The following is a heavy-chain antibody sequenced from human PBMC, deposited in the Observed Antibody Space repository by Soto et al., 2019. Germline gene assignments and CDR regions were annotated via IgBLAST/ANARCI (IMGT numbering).Heavy chain of an antibody. CDR1: GYTFTTYG. CDR2: ISPYNGNI. CDR3: ARDHYYDSSGYYFDG. D-gene: IGHD3-22*01. V-gene: IGHV1-18*01. J-gene: IGHJ4*02. Sequence: QVQLVQSGAEVKKPGASVKVSCKASGYTFTTYGISWVRQAPGQGLEWMGWISPYNGNINYAQKVQGRVTMTTDTSTSTAYMELRSLRSDDTAVYYCARDHYYDSSGYYFDGWGQGTLVTVSS.